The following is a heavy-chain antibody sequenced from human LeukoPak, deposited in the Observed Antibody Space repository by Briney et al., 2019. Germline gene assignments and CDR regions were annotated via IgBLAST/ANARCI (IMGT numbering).Heavy chain of an antibody. CDR2: IRYDGADK. J-gene: IGHJ4*02. D-gene: IGHD3-22*01. CDR3: AKVLSKGGGYYLTDF. CDR1: VFTFNTYG. Sequence: GGSLRLSCAASVFTFNTYGMHWVRQAPYKGLEWVAFIRYDGADKYYADSVKGRFTISRDNSKNTLYLQMNSLRVEDSAVYYCAKVLSKGGGYYLTDFWGQGTLVTISS. V-gene: IGHV3-30*02.